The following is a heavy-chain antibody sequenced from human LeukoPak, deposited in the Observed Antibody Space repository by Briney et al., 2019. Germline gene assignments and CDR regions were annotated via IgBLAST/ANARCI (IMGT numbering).Heavy chain of an antibody. CDR3: VTLEPYVGKDAFDI. Sequence: ASVKVSCKASGYTFTGYYMHWVRQAPGQGLEWMGRINPDSGGTNYAQKFQGRVTMTRDTSISTAYMELSRLRSDDTAVYYCVTLEPYVGKDAFDIWGQGTMVTVSS. V-gene: IGHV1-2*06. D-gene: IGHD1-26*01. J-gene: IGHJ3*02. CDR1: GYTFTGYY. CDR2: INPDSGGT.